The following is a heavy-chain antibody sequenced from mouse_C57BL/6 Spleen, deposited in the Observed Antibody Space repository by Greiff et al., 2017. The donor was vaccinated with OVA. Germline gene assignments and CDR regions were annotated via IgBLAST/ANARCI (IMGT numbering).Heavy chain of an antibody. Sequence: EVKLLESGPGLVKPSQSLSLTCSVTGYSITSGYYWNWIRQFPGNKLEWMGYISYDGSNNYNPSLKNRISITRDTSKNQFFLKLNSVTTEDTATYYCARDNGLGDWYFDVWGTGTTVTVSS. CDR3: ARDNGLGDWYFDV. V-gene: IGHV3-6*01. CDR2: ISYDGSN. J-gene: IGHJ1*03. CDR1: GYSITSGYY. D-gene: IGHD4-1*01.